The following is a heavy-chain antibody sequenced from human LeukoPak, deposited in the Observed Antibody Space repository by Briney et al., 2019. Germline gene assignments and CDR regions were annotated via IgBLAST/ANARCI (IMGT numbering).Heavy chain of an antibody. CDR2: IYYSGST. J-gene: IGHJ4*02. V-gene: IGHV4-59*01. D-gene: IGHD6-19*01. CDR1: GGSFSGYY. Sequence: PSEALSLTCAVYGGSFSGYYWSWIRQPPGKGLEWIGYIYYSGSTNYNPSLKSRVTISVDTSKNQFSLKLSSVTAADTAVYYCARAVSSGWSYYFDYWGQGTLVTVSS. CDR3: ARAVSSGWSYYFDY.